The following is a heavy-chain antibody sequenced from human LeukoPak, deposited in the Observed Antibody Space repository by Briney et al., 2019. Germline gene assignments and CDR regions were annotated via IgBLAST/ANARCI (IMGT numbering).Heavy chain of an antibody. Sequence: GGSLRLSCAASGFTFSSYGMSWVRQAPGKGLEWVSAISGSGGSTYYADSVKGRFTISRDNSKNTLYLQMNSLRAKDTAVYYCARGTGIYSDYYYYYMDVWGKGTTVTISS. CDR1: GFTFSSYG. V-gene: IGHV3-23*01. D-gene: IGHD1-26*01. CDR2: ISGSGGST. J-gene: IGHJ6*03. CDR3: ARGTGIYSDYYYYYMDV.